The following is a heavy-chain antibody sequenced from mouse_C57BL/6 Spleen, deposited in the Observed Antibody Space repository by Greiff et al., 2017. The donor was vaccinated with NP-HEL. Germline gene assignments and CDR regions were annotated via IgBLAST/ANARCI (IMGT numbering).Heavy chain of an antibody. J-gene: IGHJ2*01. D-gene: IGHD2-4*01. CDR2: IDPSDSYT. V-gene: IGHV1-50*01. CDR3: ARRFYDYDRFFDY. Sequence: QVQLQQPGAELVKPGASVKLSCKASGYTFTSYWMQWVKQRPGQGLEWIGEIDPSDSYTNYNQKFKGKATLTVDTSSSPAYMQLSSLPSEDSAVYYCARRFYDYDRFFDYWGQGTTLTVSS. CDR1: GYTFTSYW.